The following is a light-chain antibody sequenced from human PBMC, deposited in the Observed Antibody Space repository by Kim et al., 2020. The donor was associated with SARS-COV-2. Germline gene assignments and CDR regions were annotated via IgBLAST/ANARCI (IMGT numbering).Light chain of an antibody. V-gene: IGLV2-18*02. CDR2: EVS. Sequence: QSALTQPPSVSGSPGQSVTISCTGSSSDIGSYNRVSWYQQPPGTAPKLIIYEVSSRPSGVPDRFSGSKSGNTASLTISGLQAEDEADYYCCSYTSSSTWMFGGGTKLTVL. J-gene: IGLJ3*02. CDR1: SSDIGSYNR. CDR3: CSYTSSSTWM.